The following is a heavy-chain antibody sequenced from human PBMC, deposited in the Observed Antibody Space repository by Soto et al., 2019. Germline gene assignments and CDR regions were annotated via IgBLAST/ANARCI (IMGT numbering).Heavy chain of an antibody. J-gene: IGHJ6*02. CDR3: ASGYSYGTDYYYYGMDV. V-gene: IGHV3-30-3*01. D-gene: IGHD5-18*01. CDR2: ISYDANNK. CDR1: GFTFRSYA. Sequence: PGGSLGLSSAASGFTFRSYAMHWVRQAPGKGLEWVAVISYDANNKNYADSVKGRFTISRDNSKNTLYLQMNSLRVEDTAVYYCASGYSYGTDYYYYGMDVWGQGTTVTVSS.